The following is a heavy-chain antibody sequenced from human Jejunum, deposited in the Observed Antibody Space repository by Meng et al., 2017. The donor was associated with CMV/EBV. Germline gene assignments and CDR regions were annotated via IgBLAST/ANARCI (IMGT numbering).Heavy chain of an antibody. CDR1: GFTFSSYS. CDR2: ISSSSSYI. D-gene: IGHD6-13*01. CDR3: ATEPPVSQTSSPIR. Sequence: SGFTFSSYSMNWVRQAPGKGLEWVSSISSSSSYIYYADSVKGRFTISRDNAKNSLYLQMNSLRAEDTAVYYCATEPPVSQTSSPIRWGQGTLVTVSS. J-gene: IGHJ4*02. V-gene: IGHV3-21*01.